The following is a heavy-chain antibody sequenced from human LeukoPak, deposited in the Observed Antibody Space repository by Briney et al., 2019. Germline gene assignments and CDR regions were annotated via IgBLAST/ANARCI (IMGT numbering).Heavy chain of an antibody. Sequence: GSLRLSCAASGFTFSDYYMSWIRQAPGKGLEWVSYISSSSSYTKYADSVKGRFTISRDNAKNSLYLQMNSLRAEDTAVYYCARVEVRGDNWFDPWGQGTLVTVSS. CDR1: GFTFSDYY. CDR2: ISSSSSYT. D-gene: IGHD3-10*01. CDR3: ARVEVRGDNWFDP. J-gene: IGHJ5*02. V-gene: IGHV3-11*06.